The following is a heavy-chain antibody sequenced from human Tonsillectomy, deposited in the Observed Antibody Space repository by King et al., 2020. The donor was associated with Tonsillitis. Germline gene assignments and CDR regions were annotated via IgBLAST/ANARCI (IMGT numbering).Heavy chain of an antibody. CDR1: GFTFDDYA. J-gene: IGHJ4*02. CDR2: ISWNSGNI. V-gene: IGHV3-9*01. Sequence: VQLVESGGGLVQPGRSLRLSCAASGFTFDDYAMHWVRQAPGKGLEWVSGISWNSGNIGYADSVKGRFTISRDNAKNCLYLQMNSLRAEDTALYYCAKDGYNYDFWSGYSYFDYWGQGTLVTVSS. CDR3: AKDGYNYDFWSGYSYFDY. D-gene: IGHD3-3*01.